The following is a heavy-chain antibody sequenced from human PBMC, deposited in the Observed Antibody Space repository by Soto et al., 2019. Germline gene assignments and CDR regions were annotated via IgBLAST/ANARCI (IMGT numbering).Heavy chain of an antibody. CDR2: IKTDGSSP. V-gene: IGHV3-74*01. Sequence: PGGSLRLSCVASGFTFNNYWMHWVRQVPGKGLVWVSRIKTDGSSPNYADSVEGRFTISSDNAKNTLYLQMNSLRAEDTAVYYCARDRIAGSGSCDNWGQGXLVTVSS. CDR3: ARDRIAGSGSCDN. D-gene: IGHD3-10*01. J-gene: IGHJ4*02. CDR1: GFTFNNYW.